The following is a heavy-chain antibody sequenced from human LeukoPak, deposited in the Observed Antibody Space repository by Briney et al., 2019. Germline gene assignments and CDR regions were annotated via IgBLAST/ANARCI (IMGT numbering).Heavy chain of an antibody. V-gene: IGHV4-39*01. CDR3: ARHGAGGGVFGDYDSYMDG. Sequence: SETLSLTCTVSGGSISSSSYYWGWIRQPPGKGLEWIGSIYYSGSTYYNPSLKSRVTISVDTSKNQFSLKLSSVTAADTAVYYCARHGAGGGVFGDYDSYMDGWGKGTTVTISS. CDR2: IYYSGST. CDR1: GGSISSSSYY. D-gene: IGHD3-16*02. J-gene: IGHJ6*03.